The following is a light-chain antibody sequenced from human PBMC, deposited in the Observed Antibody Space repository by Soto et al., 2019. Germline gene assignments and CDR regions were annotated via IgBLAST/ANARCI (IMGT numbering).Light chain of an antibody. CDR1: QSVSSSY. CDR2: GAS. Sequence: EIVLTQSPGTLSLSPGERATLSCRASQSVSSSYLAWYQQKPGQAPRLLIYGASSRATGIPDRFSGSGSGTDFTLTISRLEPEDFAMYYCQQYVSSPWTFGQGTKAEIK. CDR3: QQYVSSPWT. V-gene: IGKV3-20*01. J-gene: IGKJ1*01.